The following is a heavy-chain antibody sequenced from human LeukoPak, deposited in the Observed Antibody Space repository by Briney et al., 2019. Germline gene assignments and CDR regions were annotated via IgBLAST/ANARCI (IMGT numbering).Heavy chain of an antibody. Sequence: PSETLSLTCTVSGGSISSGDYYWSWIRQPPGKGLEWIGYIYYSGSTYYNPSLKSRVTISVDTSKNQFSLKLSSVTAADTAVYYCAREWLGDSSGYPSGNYWGQGTLVTVSS. CDR2: IYYSGST. J-gene: IGHJ4*02. D-gene: IGHD3-22*01. CDR1: GGSISSGDYY. CDR3: AREWLGDSSGYPSGNY. V-gene: IGHV4-30-4*01.